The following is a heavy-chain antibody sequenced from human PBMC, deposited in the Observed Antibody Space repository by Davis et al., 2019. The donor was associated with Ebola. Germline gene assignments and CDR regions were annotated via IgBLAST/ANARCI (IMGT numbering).Heavy chain of an antibody. D-gene: IGHD3-3*01. CDR2: INPNSGDT. J-gene: IGHJ4*02. Sequence: ASVKVSCKASGGTFSNYAISWVRQAPGQGLEWMGWINPNSGDTKYAQKFQDIITMTRDTTTNTAYMELTRPTFDDTAVYFCARGSNFWSGYFMAYFDYWGQGTLVTVSS. V-gene: IGHV1-2*02. CDR1: GGTFSNYA. CDR3: ARGSNFWSGYFMAYFDY.